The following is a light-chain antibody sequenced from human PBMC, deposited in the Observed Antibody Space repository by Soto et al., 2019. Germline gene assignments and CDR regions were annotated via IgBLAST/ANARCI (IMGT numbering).Light chain of an antibody. J-gene: IGKJ4*01. CDR1: QNINKN. CDR2: DAS. Sequence: DIQMTQSPSSRSASVGDRVTITGQGSQNINKNLIWYQQKPGKAPKLLIYDASDLETGVPPRFSGSGSGTGFTFTISSLQPEDFATYYCQQYDNLPLTFGGGTKVDIK. CDR3: QQYDNLPLT. V-gene: IGKV1-33*01.